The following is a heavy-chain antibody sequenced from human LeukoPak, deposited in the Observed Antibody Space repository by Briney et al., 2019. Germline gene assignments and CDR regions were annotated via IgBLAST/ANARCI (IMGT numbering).Heavy chain of an antibody. CDR3: AREYSSSSGSVSDY. V-gene: IGHV3-48*02. J-gene: IGHJ4*02. D-gene: IGHD6-6*01. CDR2: ISSSRNTI. CDR1: GFSFSSYS. Sequence: GGSLRLSCAASGFSFSSYSMNWVRQAPGKGLEWVSYISSSRNTIYYADSVKGRFTISRDNAKNSLYPQMNSLRDEDTAVYYCAREYSSSSGSVSDYWGQGTLVTASS.